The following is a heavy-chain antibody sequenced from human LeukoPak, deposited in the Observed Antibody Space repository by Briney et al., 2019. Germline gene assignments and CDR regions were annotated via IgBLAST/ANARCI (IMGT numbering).Heavy chain of an antibody. CDR3: AKLGITENHYGSGRFSYYYYMDV. J-gene: IGHJ6*03. Sequence: PGGSLRLSCAASGFTFSSYAMNWVRQAPGKGLEWVSSISGSGGSTYYADSVKGRFTISRDNSKNTLYLQMNSLRAEDTAVYYCAKLGITENHYGSGRFSYYYYMDVWGKGTTVTISS. D-gene: IGHD3-10*01. CDR1: GFTFSSYA. CDR2: ISGSGGST. V-gene: IGHV3-23*01.